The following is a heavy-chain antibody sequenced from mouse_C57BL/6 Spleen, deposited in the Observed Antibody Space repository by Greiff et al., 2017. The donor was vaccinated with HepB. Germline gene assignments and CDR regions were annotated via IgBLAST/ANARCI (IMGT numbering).Heavy chain of an antibody. D-gene: IGHD2-4*01. CDR2: ILPGSGST. CDR3: AKNYAWFAY. CDR1: GYTFTGYW. V-gene: IGHV1-9*01. J-gene: IGHJ3*01. Sequence: VQLQQSGAELMKPGASVKLSCKATGYTFTGYWIEWVKQRPGHGLEWIGEILPGSGSTNYIEKFKGKATFTADTSSNTAYMQLSSLTTEDSAIYYCAKNYAWFAYWGQGTLVTVSA.